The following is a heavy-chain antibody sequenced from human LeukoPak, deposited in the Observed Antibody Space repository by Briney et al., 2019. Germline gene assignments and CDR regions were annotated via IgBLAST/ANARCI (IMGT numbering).Heavy chain of an antibody. CDR1: GGSFSDYY. J-gene: IGHJ5*02. CDR2: INHSGST. CDR3: ARGHQETFNWFDP. V-gene: IGHV4-34*01. Sequence: SETLSLTCAVYGGSFSDYYWSWIRQPPGKGLEWIGEINHSGSTNYNPSLKSRVTISLDTSKNQFSLKLSSVTAADTAVYYCARGHQETFNWFDPWGQGTLVTVSS.